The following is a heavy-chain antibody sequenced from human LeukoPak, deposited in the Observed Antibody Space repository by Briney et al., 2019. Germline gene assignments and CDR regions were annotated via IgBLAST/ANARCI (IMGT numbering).Heavy chain of an antibody. Sequence: GASVKVSCKASGYTFTSYGISWVRQAPGQGLEWMGWISAYNGNTNYAQKLQGRVTMTTDTSTSTAYMELRSLRSDDTAVYYCARGEDYYDSSGYYYVPGNWFDPWGQGTLVTVSS. J-gene: IGHJ5*02. CDR2: ISAYNGNT. CDR1: GYTFTSYG. D-gene: IGHD3-22*01. V-gene: IGHV1-18*01. CDR3: ARGEDYYDSSGYYYVPGNWFDP.